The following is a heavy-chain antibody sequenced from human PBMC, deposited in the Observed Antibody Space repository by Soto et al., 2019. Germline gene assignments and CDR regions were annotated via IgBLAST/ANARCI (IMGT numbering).Heavy chain of an antibody. CDR3: ARSGAITYYDFWSGYPLPPDF. CDR2: IYYSGST. V-gene: IGHV4-59*08. D-gene: IGHD3-3*01. Sequence: SETLSLTCTVSGGSISSYYWSWIRQPPGKGLEWIGYIYYSGSTNYNPSLKSRVTISVDTSKNQFSLKLSSVTVADTAVYYCARSGAITYYDFWSGYPLPPDFWGQGTLVTVSS. J-gene: IGHJ4*02. CDR1: GGSISSYY.